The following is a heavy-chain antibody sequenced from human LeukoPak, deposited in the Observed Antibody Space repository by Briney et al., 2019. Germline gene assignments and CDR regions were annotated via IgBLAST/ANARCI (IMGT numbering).Heavy chain of an antibody. CDR3: ASGYSYGIDAFDI. CDR2: IYYSGST. V-gene: IGHV4-59*01. Sequence: SETLSLTCSVSGGSISSYYWSWIRQPPGKGLEWIGYIYYSGSTNYNPSLKSRVTISVDTSKNQFSLKLSSVTAADTAVYYCASGYSYGIDAFDIWGQGTMVTVSS. CDR1: GGSISSYY. J-gene: IGHJ3*02. D-gene: IGHD5-18*01.